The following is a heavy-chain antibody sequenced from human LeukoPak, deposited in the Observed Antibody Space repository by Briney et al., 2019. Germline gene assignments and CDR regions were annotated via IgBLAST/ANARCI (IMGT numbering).Heavy chain of an antibody. CDR2: IWYDGSIK. CDR3: ARDGAGHYYDTAGYYSYYFDF. V-gene: IGHV3-33*01. D-gene: IGHD3-22*01. CDR1: GFTFSRYG. J-gene: IGHJ4*02. Sequence: ESSLTLFCAPAGFTFSRYGMHWVPHAPHKGLVWVSLIWYDGSIKYYADSVRRRFTISRENSKNTLFLQMDGLRAEDTAVYYCARDGAGHYYDTAGYYSYYFDFWGQGTLVTVSS.